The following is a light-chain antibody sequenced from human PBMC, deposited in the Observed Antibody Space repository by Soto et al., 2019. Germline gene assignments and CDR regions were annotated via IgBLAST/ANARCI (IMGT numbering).Light chain of an antibody. CDR3: SSYTGSTTHVF. CDR2: EVY. V-gene: IGLV2-14*01. Sequence: QSALTQPASVSGSRGQSITISCTGTGTSSDVRDYNFVSWYQHHPGKAPQLLIYEVYNRPSGVSARFSGSKSVNTASLTISALQAEDEADYYCSSYTGSTTHVFFGGGTKLTVL. CDR1: GTSSDVRDYNF. J-gene: IGLJ2*01.